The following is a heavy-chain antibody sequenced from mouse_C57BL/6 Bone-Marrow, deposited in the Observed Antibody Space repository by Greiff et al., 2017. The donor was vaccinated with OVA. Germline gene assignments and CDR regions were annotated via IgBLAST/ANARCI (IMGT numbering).Heavy chain of an antibody. CDR2: IYPGNSDT. CDR3: TRSYYDYSSPYAMDY. CDR1: GYTFTSYW. D-gene: IGHD2-4*01. J-gene: IGHJ4*01. V-gene: IGHV1-5*01. Sequence: VQLQQSGTVLARPGASVKMSCKTSGYTFTSYWMHWVKQRPGQGLEWIGAIYPGNSDTSYNQKFKGKAKLTAVTSASTAYMELSSLTNEDSAVDYYTRSYYDYSSPYAMDYWGQGTSVTVTS.